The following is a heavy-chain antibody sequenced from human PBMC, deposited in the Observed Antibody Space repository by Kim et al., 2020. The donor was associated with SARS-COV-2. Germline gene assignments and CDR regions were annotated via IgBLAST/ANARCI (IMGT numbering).Heavy chain of an antibody. J-gene: IGHJ4*02. V-gene: IGHV1-18*01. CDR3: ARVGPTDYGDYYFDY. CDR2: ISAYNGNT. D-gene: IGHD4-17*01. Sequence: ASVKVSCKASGYTFTSYGISWVRQAPGQGLEWMGWISAYNGNTNYAQKLQGRVTMTTDTSTSTAYMELRSLRSDDTAVYYCARVGPTDYGDYYFDYWGQGTLVTVSS. CDR1: GYTFTSYG.